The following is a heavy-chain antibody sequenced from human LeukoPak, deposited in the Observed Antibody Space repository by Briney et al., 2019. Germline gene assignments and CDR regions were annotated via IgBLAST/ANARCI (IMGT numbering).Heavy chain of an antibody. CDR1: GGSISSYY. J-gene: IGHJ4*02. Sequence: SETLSLTCTVSGGSISSYYWSWVRQPPGKGLEWIGFVYYTGSTNYSPSLKSRVTISVDTSKNQFSLKLSSVTAADTAVYYCARDGPIPDYWGQGTLVTVSS. CDR3: ARDGPIPDY. V-gene: IGHV4-59*12. CDR2: VYYTGST.